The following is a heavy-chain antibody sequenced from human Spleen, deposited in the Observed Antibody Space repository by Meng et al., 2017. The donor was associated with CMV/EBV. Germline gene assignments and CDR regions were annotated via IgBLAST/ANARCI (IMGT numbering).Heavy chain of an antibody. J-gene: IGHJ4*02. CDR1: GASISSSNW. V-gene: IGHV4-4*02. CDR3: ARAPGEHTIFGVVHYFDY. CDR2: IYHSEST. Sequence: GSLRLSCAVSGASISSSNWWGWVRQSPGKGLEWIGEIYHSESTNNNPSLKRRVTISVDKSKNQFSLKLTSVTAADTAVYYCARAPGEHTIFGVVHYFDYWGQGTLVTVSS. D-gene: IGHD3-3*01.